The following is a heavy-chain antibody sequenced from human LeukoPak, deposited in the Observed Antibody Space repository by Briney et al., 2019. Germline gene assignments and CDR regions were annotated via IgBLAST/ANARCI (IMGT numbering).Heavy chain of an antibody. V-gene: IGHV1-2*02. Sequence: ASVKVSCKASGYTFTGYYMHWVRQAPGQGLEWMGWINPNSGGTNYAQKFQGRVTMTRDTSISTAYMELSRLRSDDTAVYYCARTYYDFWSGYFFLPFDYWGQGTLVTVSS. CDR3: ARTYYDFWSGYFFLPFDY. J-gene: IGHJ4*02. CDR2: INPNSGGT. CDR1: GYTFTGYY. D-gene: IGHD3-3*01.